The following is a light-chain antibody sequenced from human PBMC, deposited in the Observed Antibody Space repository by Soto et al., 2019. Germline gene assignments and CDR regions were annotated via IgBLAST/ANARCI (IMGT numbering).Light chain of an antibody. J-gene: IGKJ1*01. CDR3: QHYGSSNLWT. CDR1: QSVSSSY. CDR2: GAS. V-gene: IGKV3-20*01. Sequence: EIVLTQSPGTLSLSPGERATLSCRASQSVSSSYLAWYQQKPGQAPRLLIYGASSRATGIPDRFSGSGSSGSGTDFSLIISRLEPEDFAVYYCQHYGSSNLWTFGQGTKVEVK.